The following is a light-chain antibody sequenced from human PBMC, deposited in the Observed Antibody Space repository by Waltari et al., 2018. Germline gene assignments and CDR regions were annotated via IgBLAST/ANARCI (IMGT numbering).Light chain of an antibody. V-gene: IGLV1-51*01. J-gene: IGLJ2*01. Sequence: QSVLTQPPSVSAAPGRRVTISCSGTRSNIGSPFVAWYQQLPGTAPKLLIHDNNKRPSGIPYRISGSKSGTSATLVIAGLQPGDEADYYCGTWDSSASGVVFGGGTKLTVL. CDR3: GTWDSSASGVV. CDR2: DNN. CDR1: RSNIGSPF.